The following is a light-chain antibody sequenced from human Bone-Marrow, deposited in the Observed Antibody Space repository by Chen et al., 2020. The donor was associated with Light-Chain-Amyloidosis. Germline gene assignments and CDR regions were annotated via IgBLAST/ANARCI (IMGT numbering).Light chain of an antibody. J-gene: IGLJ2*01. Sequence: SHELTQPPSVSVSRGQTPRITCSGDDLPTKYAYWYQQKPGQAPVLVIHRDTERPSGISERFSGSSSGTTATLTISGVQAEDEADYHCQSADSSGTYEVIFGGGTKLTVL. V-gene: IGLV3-25*03. CDR1: DLPTKY. CDR3: QSADSSGTYEVI. CDR2: RDT.